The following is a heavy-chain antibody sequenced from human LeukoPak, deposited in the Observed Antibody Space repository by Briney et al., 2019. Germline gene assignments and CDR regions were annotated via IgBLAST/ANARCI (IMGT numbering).Heavy chain of an antibody. CDR3: ATVGLRGNWFDP. V-gene: IGHV1-18*01. J-gene: IGHJ5*02. CDR2: ISAYNGNT. D-gene: IGHD5-12*01. CDR1: GYTFTSCG. Sequence: ASVKVSCKASGYTFTSCGISWVRQAPGQGLEWMGWISAYNGNTNYAQKLQGRVTMTTDTSTSTAYMELRSLRSDDTAVYYCATVGLRGNWFDPWGQGTLVTVSS.